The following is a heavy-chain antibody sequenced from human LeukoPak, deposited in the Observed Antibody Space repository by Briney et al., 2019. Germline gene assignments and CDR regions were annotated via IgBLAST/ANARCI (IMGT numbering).Heavy chain of an antibody. CDR3: AKDRSTAGEY. V-gene: IGHV3-23*01. Sequence: GRTLRLSCAASGFTFSNYVMRWVGQAPGKGLEGGSTIASTGSSTYFADSVMGRYTISRDNSKSTLYLQMNSLRAEDTAVYYCAKDRSTAGEYWGQGTLVTVSS. J-gene: IGHJ4*02. CDR2: IASTGSST. D-gene: IGHD6-13*01. CDR1: GFTFSNYV.